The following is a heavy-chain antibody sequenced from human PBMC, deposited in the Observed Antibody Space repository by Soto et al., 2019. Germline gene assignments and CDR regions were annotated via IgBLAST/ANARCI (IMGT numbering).Heavy chain of an antibody. D-gene: IGHD3-16*02. CDR1: GGTFSAYA. V-gene: IGHV1-69*06. Sequence: SVKVSCKASGGTFSAYAISWVRQAPGQGLEWTGGILPLSGTSNYTQRFQGRVTISADKSTSTAYMELSSLRSDDTAVYYCARTNPTKYYDYVWGDYRREGMDVWGQGTRVTVSS. CDR2: ILPLSGTS. CDR3: ARTNPTKYYDYVWGDYRREGMDV. J-gene: IGHJ6*02.